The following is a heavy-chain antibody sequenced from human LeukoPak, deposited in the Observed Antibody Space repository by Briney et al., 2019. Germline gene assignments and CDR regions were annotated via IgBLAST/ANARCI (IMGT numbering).Heavy chain of an antibody. V-gene: IGHV1-8*01. CDR3: ARGHRIVGATSFVVYYFDY. D-gene: IGHD1-26*01. Sequence: GASVKVSCKASGYTFTGYDFNWVRQATGQGLEWMGWMNPNSGNTGYAQKFQGRVTMTRSTSISTAYMELSSLRSGDTAVYYCARGHRIVGATSFVVYYFDYWGQGTLVTVSS. J-gene: IGHJ4*02. CDR1: GYTFTGYD. CDR2: MNPNSGNT.